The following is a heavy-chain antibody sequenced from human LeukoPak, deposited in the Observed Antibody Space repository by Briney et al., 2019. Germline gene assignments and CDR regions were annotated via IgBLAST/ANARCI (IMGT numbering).Heavy chain of an antibody. Sequence: SETLSLTCTVSGGSISSSSYYWGWIRQPPGKGLEWIGSIYYSGSTYYNPSLKSRVTISVDTSKNQFSLKLSSVTAADTAVYYCARGRVVASTPWFGWGQGNLVTVSS. CDR3: ARGRVVASTPWFG. CDR2: IYYSGST. V-gene: IGHV4-39*01. J-gene: IGHJ4*02. CDR1: GGSISSSSYY. D-gene: IGHD2-15*01.